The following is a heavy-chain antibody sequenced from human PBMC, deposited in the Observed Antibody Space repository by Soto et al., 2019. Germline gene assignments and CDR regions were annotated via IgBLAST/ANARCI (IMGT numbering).Heavy chain of an antibody. Sequence: EVQLVESGGGLVKPGGSLRLSCAASGFTFTRYSMNWVRQAPGKGLEWVSSISSTSNAIHYTDSVRGRFTISRDNAKNSLYLRMNSLRDEDTAVYYCARDEMSGGNIVFWGQGSQVAVSS. CDR1: GFTFTRYS. CDR2: ISSTSNAI. V-gene: IGHV3-21*01. D-gene: IGHD2-15*01. J-gene: IGHJ4*02. CDR3: ARDEMSGGNIVF.